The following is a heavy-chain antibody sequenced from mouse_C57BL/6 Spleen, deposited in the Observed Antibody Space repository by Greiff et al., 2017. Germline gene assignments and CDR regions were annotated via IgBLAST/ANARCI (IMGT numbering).Heavy chain of an antibody. Sequence: EVKLQESGGGLVKPGGSLKLSCAASGFTFSSYAMSWVRQTPEKRLEWVATISDGGSYTYYPDNVKGRFTISRDNAKNNLYLQMSHLKSEDTAMYYCARDGRSAPDSSGYWFAYWGQGTLVTVSA. CDR3: ARDGRSAPDSSGYWFAY. CDR1: GFTFSSYA. J-gene: IGHJ3*01. D-gene: IGHD3-2*02. V-gene: IGHV5-4*01. CDR2: ISDGGSYT.